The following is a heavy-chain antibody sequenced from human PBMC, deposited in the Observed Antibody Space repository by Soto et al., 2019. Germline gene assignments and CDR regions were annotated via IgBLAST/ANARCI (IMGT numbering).Heavy chain of an antibody. CDR1: GGSISSGGYY. CDR2: IYYSGST. Sequence: SETLSLTCTVSGGSISSGGYYWSWIRQHPGKGLEWIGYIYYSGSTYYNPSLKSRVTISVDTSKNQFFLKLSSVTAADTAVYYCARGRTVTIFGVVITDFDYWGQGTLVTVSS. J-gene: IGHJ4*02. V-gene: IGHV4-31*03. CDR3: ARGRTVTIFGVVITDFDY. D-gene: IGHD3-3*01.